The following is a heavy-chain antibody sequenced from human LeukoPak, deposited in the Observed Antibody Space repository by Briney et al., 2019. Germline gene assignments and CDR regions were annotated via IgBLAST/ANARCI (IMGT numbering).Heavy chain of an antibody. CDR1: GFTFSSYS. CDR3: AKDYYDSSGYYREMDY. D-gene: IGHD3-22*01. J-gene: IGHJ4*02. V-gene: IGHV3-21*04. CDR2: ISSSSSYI. Sequence: PGGSLRLSCAASGFTFSSYSMNWVRQAPGKGLEWVSSISSSSSYIYYADSVKGRFTISRDNSKNTLYLQMNSLRAEDTAVYYCAKDYYDSSGYYREMDYWGQGTLVTVSS.